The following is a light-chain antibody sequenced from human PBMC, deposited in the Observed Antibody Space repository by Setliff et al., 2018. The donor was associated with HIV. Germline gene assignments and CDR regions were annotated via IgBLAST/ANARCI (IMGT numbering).Light chain of an antibody. CDR2: RNN. V-gene: IGLV1-47*01. J-gene: IGLJ2*01. CDR1: GDNIGTNY. Sequence: QSALTQPPSASGTPGQTVTISCSGSGDNIGTNYVSWYHQVPGTAPKLLIYRNNQRPSGVPDRFSGSKSATSASLAISGLRSEDEADYFCAAWDDSLSGPHVVFGGGTKVTVL. CDR3: AAWDDSLSGPHVV.